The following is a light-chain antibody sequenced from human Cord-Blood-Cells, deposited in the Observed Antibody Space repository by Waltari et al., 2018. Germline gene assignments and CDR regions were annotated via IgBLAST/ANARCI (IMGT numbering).Light chain of an antibody. CDR3: QQSYSTLLT. V-gene: IGKV1-39*01. CDR1: QSISSY. J-gene: IGKJ4*01. Sequence: DIQMTHSPPSLLAPLGARVPITCRASQSISSYLNWYHQKPGKAPKLLIYAASSLQSGVPSRFSGSGSGTDFTLTISSLQPEDFATYYCQQSYSTLLTFGGGTKVEIK. CDR2: AAS.